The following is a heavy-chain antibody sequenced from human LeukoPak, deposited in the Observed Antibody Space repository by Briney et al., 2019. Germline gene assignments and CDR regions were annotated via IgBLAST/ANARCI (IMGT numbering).Heavy chain of an antibody. CDR3: AGNCSSTSCYSRGGAFDI. J-gene: IGHJ3*02. D-gene: IGHD2-2*01. Sequence: GGSLRLSCAASGFTFSSYAMSWVRQAPGKGLEWVSAISGSGGSTYYADSVKGRFTISRDNSKNTLYLQMNSLRDEDTAVYYCAGNCSSTSCYSRGGAFDIWGQGTMVTVSS. CDR2: ISGSGGST. CDR1: GFTFSSYA. V-gene: IGHV3-23*01.